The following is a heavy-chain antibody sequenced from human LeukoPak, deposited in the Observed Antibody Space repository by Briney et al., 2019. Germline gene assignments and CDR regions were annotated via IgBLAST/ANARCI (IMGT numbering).Heavy chain of an antibody. Sequence: QSGGSLRLSCAACGFTFSSYAMSGVRQAPGKGVEGVSAMSGSVVSTYYAASVKGRFTISRDNSKNTQYLQMNSLRAEDTAVYYCAKRAAAGTSYFDYWGQGTLVTVSS. CDR1: GFTFSSYA. J-gene: IGHJ4*02. V-gene: IGHV3-23*01. D-gene: IGHD6-13*01. CDR2: MSGSVVST. CDR3: AKRAAAGTSYFDY.